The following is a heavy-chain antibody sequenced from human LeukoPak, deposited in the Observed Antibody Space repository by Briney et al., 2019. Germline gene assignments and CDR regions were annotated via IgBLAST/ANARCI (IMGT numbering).Heavy chain of an antibody. CDR3: ARDHRYYYDSSGYYPY. V-gene: IGHV4-30-2*01. CDR2: IYHSGST. D-gene: IGHD3-22*01. J-gene: IGHJ4*02. CDR1: GGSISSGGYY. Sequence: SETLSLTCTVSGGSISSGGYYWSWIRQPPGKGLEWIGYIYHSGSTYYNPSLKSRVTISVDRSKNQFSLKLSSVTAADTAVYYCARDHRYYYDSSGYYPYWGQGTLVTVSS.